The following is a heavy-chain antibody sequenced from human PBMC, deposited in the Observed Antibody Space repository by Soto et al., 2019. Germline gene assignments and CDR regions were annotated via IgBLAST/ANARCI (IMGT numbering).Heavy chain of an antibody. Sequence: SEALDLPLTFSGYSVSGVGFHWAWLRRPPGKGLEWIGYIYNGGSTYYRPSLESRMHMSLDATRNHYSLRLTSVTAADTAVYFCARAPVGLDTISYFDYWGQGKLVTSPQ. D-gene: IGHD3-3*01. CDR2: IYNGGST. V-gene: IGHV4-30-4*01. CDR3: ARAPVGLDTISYFDY. J-gene: IGHJ4*02. CDR1: GYSVSGVGFH.